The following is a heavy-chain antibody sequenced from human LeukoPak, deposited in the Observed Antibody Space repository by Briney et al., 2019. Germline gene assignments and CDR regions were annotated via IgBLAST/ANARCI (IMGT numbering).Heavy chain of an antibody. CDR3: ARTIEYSSPLNPFDY. Sequence: ASVKVSCKASGYTFTGYYMHWVRQAPGQGLEWMGWINPNSGGTNYAQKFQGRVTMTRDTSISTAYMELSRLRSDDTAVYYCARTIEYSSPLNPFDYWGQGTLVTVSS. CDR2: INPNSGGT. J-gene: IGHJ4*02. D-gene: IGHD6-6*01. V-gene: IGHV1-2*02. CDR1: GYTFTGYY.